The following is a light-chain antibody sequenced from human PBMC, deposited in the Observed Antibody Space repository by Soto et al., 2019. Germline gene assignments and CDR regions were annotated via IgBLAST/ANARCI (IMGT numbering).Light chain of an antibody. V-gene: IGKV1-39*01. CDR3: QQNAITPPWT. J-gene: IGKJ1*01. CDR2: AAS. CDR1: QSVSRS. Sequence: QLTQSASSLSASVGDRVIITCRASQSVSRSLNWYQQKAGQAPKLLIYAASTLHSGVPSRFSGSGSGTEFTLTISSLQPEDFATYYCQQNAITPPWTFGQGTKVDIK.